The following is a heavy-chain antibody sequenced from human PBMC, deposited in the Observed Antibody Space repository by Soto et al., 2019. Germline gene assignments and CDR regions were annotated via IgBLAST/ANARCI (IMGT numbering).Heavy chain of an antibody. CDR1: GGTFSSYA. CDR3: ARDLNLVDFWSGYFVYYYGMDV. V-gene: IGHV1-69*01. D-gene: IGHD3-3*01. CDR2: IIPIFGTA. Sequence: QVQLVQSGAEVKKPGSSVKVSCKASGGTFSSYAISWVRQAPGQGLEWMGGIIPIFGTANYAQKFKGRVTITANESTSTAYMELSSLRSEDTAVYYCARDLNLVDFWSGYFVYYYGMDVWGQGTTVTVSS. J-gene: IGHJ6*02.